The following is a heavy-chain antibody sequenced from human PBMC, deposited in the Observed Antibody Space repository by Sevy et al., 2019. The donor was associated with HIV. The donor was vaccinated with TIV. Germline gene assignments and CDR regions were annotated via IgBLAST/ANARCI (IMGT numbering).Heavy chain of an antibody. Sequence: ASVKVAGMVSGYTLSELSMHWVRQAPGKGLEWMGSFDPEDDETIYAQKFQGRVTMTEDTSTDTAYMELNNLRSEDTAVYYCATTKDYYDSSGSPFDYWGQGTLVTVSS. J-gene: IGHJ4*02. D-gene: IGHD3-22*01. V-gene: IGHV1-24*01. CDR3: ATTKDYYDSSGSPFDY. CDR2: FDPEDDET. CDR1: GYTLSELS.